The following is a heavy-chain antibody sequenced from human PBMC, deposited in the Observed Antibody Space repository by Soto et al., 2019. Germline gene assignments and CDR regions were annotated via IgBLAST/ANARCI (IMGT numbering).Heavy chain of an antibody. V-gene: IGHV3-33*06. D-gene: IGHD2-15*01. CDR1: GFTFSAYG. J-gene: IGHJ4*02. Sequence: PGGSLRLSCASSGFTFSAYGMNLVRQAPGKGLEWVAVIWYDGTNKYYADSVKGRFTISRDNSKNTLYLQMNSLRAEDTAVYYCAKDPMVRDCSGGTCYFDYWGQGTLVTVSS. CDR3: AKDPMVRDCSGGTCYFDY. CDR2: IWYDGTNK.